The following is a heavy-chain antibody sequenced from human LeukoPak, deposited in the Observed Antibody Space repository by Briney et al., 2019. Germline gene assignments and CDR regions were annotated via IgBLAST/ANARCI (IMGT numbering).Heavy chain of an antibody. V-gene: IGHV3-11*01. CDR3: AREVLLEWSSSEHAFDI. J-gene: IGHJ3*02. CDR2: ISSSGSTI. D-gene: IGHD3-3*01. CDR1: GFTFSDYY. Sequence: GGSLRLSCAASGFTFSDYYMSWIRQAPGKGLEWVSYISSSGSTIYCADSVKGRFTISRDNAKNALYLQMSSLRAEDTAVYYCAREVLLEWSSSEHAFDIWGQGTMVTVSS.